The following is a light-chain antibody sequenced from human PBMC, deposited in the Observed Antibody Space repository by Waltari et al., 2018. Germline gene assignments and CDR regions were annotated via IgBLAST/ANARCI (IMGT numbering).Light chain of an antibody. CDR3: QSYDNSLTVL. J-gene: IGLJ2*01. V-gene: IGLV1-40*01. CDR1: SSNIGAGYD. CDR2: GKT. Sequence: QSVLTPPPSVSGAPGQRVTISCTGSSSNIGAGYDVHWYQQLPGRAPNLLISGKTNRPSGVPDRFSGSKSGTSASLAITGLQAGDEADYYCQSYDNSLTVLFGGGTKLTVL.